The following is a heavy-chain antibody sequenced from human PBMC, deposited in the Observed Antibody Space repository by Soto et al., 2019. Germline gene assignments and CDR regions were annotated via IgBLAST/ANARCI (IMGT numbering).Heavy chain of an antibody. Sequence: EVHLLESGGDLVQPGGSLRLFCTASGLTFSTYAMSWFRQAPGKGLEWGSALGGSGTGGRTYYAESVKGRFTISRDNSKNTEYLQMNSLRADDTAVYYCAKSPGGLDGYNSDYYGMDVWGQGTTVTVSS. V-gene: IGHV3-23*01. CDR2: LGGSGTGGRT. CDR1: GLTFSTYA. CDR3: AKSPGGLDGYNSDYYGMDV. D-gene: IGHD5-12*01. J-gene: IGHJ6*02.